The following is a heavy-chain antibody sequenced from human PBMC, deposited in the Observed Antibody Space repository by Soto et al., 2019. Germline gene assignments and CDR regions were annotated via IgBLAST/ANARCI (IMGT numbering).Heavy chain of an antibody. CDR1: GGSISSSSYY. J-gene: IGHJ4*02. V-gene: IGHV4-39*01. D-gene: IGHD3-10*01. CDR3: ARPRYGSGSYYY. CDR2: IYYSGST. Sequence: QLQLQESGPGLVKPSETLSLICTVSGGSISSSSYYWGWIRQPPGKGLEWIGSIYYSGSTYYNPSLKSRAPISIDTSKNQFSLKLSSVTAADTAVYYCARPRYGSGSYYYWGQGTLVTVSS.